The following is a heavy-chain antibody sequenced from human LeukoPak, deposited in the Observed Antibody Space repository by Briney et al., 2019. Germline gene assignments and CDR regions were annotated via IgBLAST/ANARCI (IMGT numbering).Heavy chain of an antibody. V-gene: IGHV3-7*05. CDR3: ARAVRESDY. Sequence: GGSLRLSCAASGFTFSNYWMIWVRQAPGKGLEWVGNIKQDGSEKRYADSVKGRFTISRDNAKNSLYLQMDSLRAEDTAVYYCARAVRESDYWGQGTLVTVSS. CDR2: IKQDGSEK. D-gene: IGHD3-10*01. CDR1: GFTFSNYW. J-gene: IGHJ4*02.